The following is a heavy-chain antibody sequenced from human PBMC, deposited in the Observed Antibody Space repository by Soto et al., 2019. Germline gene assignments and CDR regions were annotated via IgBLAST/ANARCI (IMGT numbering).Heavy chain of an antibody. V-gene: IGHV3-7*03. Sequence: GGSLRLSCATSGFRFDDAHMTWVRLAPGEGLEWVANINYDATEKEYVDSVRGRFTISRDNTQRSVFLQMNSLRVDDTAVYYCAWGKGWLRLTYPSRWGQGTLVTVSS. CDR2: INYDATEK. CDR3: AWGKGWLRLTYPSR. CDR1: GFRFDDAH. D-gene: IGHD5-12*01. J-gene: IGHJ4*02.